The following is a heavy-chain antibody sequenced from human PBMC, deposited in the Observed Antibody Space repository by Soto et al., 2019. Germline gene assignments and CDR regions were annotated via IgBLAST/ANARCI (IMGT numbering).Heavy chain of an antibody. J-gene: IGHJ4*02. V-gene: IGHV3-7*04. D-gene: IGHD7-27*01. Sequence: EVQLVESGGGLVQPGGSLRLSCAASGFTFGTYWMTWVRQPPGKGLECVADIKPDGSERYYVDSVKGRFTISRDNAKNSLYLHMTSLRAEDSAVYYCATDRNWEHYWGQGTLVTVSS. CDR1: GFTFGTYW. CDR2: IKPDGSER. CDR3: ATDRNWEHY.